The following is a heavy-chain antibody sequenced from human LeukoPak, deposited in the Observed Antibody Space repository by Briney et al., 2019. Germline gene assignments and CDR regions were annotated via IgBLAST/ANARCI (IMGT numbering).Heavy chain of an antibody. CDR1: GFSFSTYW. CDR2: ISSSGGGT. J-gene: IGHJ4*02. CDR3: AKDLWGQYFDY. D-gene: IGHD3-16*01. Sequence: GGSLRLSCAASGFSFSTYWMHWVRQAPGKGLEWVAAISSSGGGTFHADSVKGRFTISRDNSQNTLYLQMTSLRAEDTAIYYCAKDLWGQYFDYWGQGTLVTVSS. V-gene: IGHV3-23*01.